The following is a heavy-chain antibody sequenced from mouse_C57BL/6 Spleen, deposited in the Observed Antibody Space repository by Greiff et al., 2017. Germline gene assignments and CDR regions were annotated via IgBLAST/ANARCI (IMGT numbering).Heavy chain of an antibody. CDR3: ARDRAYYSIY. V-gene: IGHV5-4*01. J-gene: IGHJ3*01. CDR1: GFTFSSYA. CDR2: ISDGGSYT. Sequence: EVQLVESGGGLVKPGGSLKLSCAASGFTFSSYAMSWVRQTPEKRLEWVATISDGGSYTYYPDNVQGRFTISRDNAKNNLYLQMSHLKSEDTAMYYCARDRAYYSIYWGQGTLVTVSA. D-gene: IGHD2-5*01.